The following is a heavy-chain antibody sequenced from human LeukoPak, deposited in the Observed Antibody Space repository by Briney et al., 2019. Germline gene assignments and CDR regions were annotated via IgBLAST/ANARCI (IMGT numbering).Heavy chain of an antibody. D-gene: IGHD1-26*01. Sequence: SQTLSLTCTVSGGSFSSRPYYWSWIRQPAGKGLEWIGRIYTSGDTDYNPSLKSRVTISVDTSKNQFSLKLSSVTAADTAVYYCARSSWSLFDYWGQGTLVTVSS. CDR1: GGSFSSRPYY. J-gene: IGHJ4*02. CDR2: IYTSGDT. V-gene: IGHV4-61*02. CDR3: ARSSWSLFDY.